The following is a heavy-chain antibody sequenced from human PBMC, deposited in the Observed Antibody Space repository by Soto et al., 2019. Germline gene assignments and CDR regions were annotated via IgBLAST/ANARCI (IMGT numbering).Heavy chain of an antibody. CDR3: AKGLEEYSYGVNYYYYGMDV. Sequence: GGSLRLSCAASGFTFDDYAMHWVRQAPGKGLEWVSGISWNSGSIGYADSVKGRFTISRDNAKNSLYLQMNSLGAEDTALYYCAKGLEEYSYGVNYYYYGMDVWGQGTTVTVSS. CDR1: GFTFDDYA. V-gene: IGHV3-9*01. D-gene: IGHD5-18*01. CDR2: ISWNSGSI. J-gene: IGHJ6*02.